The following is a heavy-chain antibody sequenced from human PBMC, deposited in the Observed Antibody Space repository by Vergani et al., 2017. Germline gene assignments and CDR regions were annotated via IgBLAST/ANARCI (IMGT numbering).Heavy chain of an antibody. Sequence: EVQLVESGGGLVKPGGSLRLSCAASGFTFKSYTMNWVRQAPGKGLEWVSSISSSSSYIYYADSMKGRFTISRDNAKNSLYLQMNSLRAEDTAVYYCARGYKYDNSGYYYYLPDYWGQGTLVTVSS. V-gene: IGHV3-21*01. CDR3: ARGYKYDNSGYYYYLPDY. J-gene: IGHJ4*02. CDR1: GFTFKSYT. CDR2: ISSSSSYI. D-gene: IGHD3-22*01.